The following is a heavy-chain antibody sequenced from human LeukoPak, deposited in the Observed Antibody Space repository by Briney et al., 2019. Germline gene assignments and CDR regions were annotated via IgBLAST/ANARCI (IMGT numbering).Heavy chain of an antibody. D-gene: IGHD4-17*01. J-gene: IGHJ3*02. Sequence: SSETLSLTCTVSGGSISSYSWSWIRQPPGKGLEWIGYMYSRGSTNDNPSLKSRVTISRDTSKNQLSLRVTSVTAADTAMYYCARRYLYGDPPAFDIWGQGTMVTVSS. CDR2: MYSRGST. CDR1: GGSISSYS. V-gene: IGHV4-4*08. CDR3: ARRYLYGDPPAFDI.